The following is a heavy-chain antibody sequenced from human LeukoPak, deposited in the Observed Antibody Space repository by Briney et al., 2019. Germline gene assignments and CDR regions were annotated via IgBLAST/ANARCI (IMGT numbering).Heavy chain of an antibody. CDR2: ISGSGGST. CDR3: AKDSRAAVAGTTDY. J-gene: IGHJ4*02. D-gene: IGHD6-19*01. CDR1: GFTFSSYA. Sequence: PGGSLRLSCAASGFTFSSYAMSWVRQAPGKGLEWVSAISGSGGSTYNADSVKGRFTISRDNSKNTLYLQMNSLRAEDTAVYYCAKDSRAAVAGTTDYWGQGTLVTVSS. V-gene: IGHV3-23*01.